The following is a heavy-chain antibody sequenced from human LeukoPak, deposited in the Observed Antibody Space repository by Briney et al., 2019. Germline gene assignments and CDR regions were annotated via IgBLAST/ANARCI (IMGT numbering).Heavy chain of an antibody. Sequence: AGGSLRLSCAASGFTFSSYAMHWVRQAPGKGLEYVSAISSNGGSTYYANSVKGRFTISRDNSKNTLYLQMGSLRAEDMAVYYCARLNWNDTGDAFDIWGQGTMVTVSS. V-gene: IGHV3-64*01. CDR1: GFTFSSYA. J-gene: IGHJ3*02. D-gene: IGHD1-20*01. CDR3: ARLNWNDTGDAFDI. CDR2: ISSNGGST.